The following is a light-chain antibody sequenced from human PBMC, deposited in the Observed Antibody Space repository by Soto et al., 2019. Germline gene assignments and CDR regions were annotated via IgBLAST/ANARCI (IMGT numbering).Light chain of an antibody. CDR3: QSYDTSLSGSV. Sequence: QSVLTQPPSVSGAPGQRVTISCTGSSSNIGTTYEVHWHQQLPGTAPKLLIYGNSNRPSGVPDRFSGSKSGTSASLAITGLQAEDEADYYCQSYDTSLSGSVFGGGTKLTVL. J-gene: IGLJ2*01. V-gene: IGLV1-40*01. CDR2: GNS. CDR1: SSNIGTTYE.